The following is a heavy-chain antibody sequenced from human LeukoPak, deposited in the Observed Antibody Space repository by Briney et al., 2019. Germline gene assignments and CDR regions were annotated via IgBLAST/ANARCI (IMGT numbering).Heavy chain of an antibody. J-gene: IGHJ3*02. V-gene: IGHV3-20*01. CDR3: AREASGVTMERAFDI. Sequence: GGSLRLSCAASGFTFSSYAMSWVRQAPGKGLEWVSGINWNGGSTGYADSVKGRFTISRDNAKNSLYLQMNSLRAEDTALYHCAREASGVTMERAFDIWGQGTMVTVSS. CDR2: INWNGGST. CDR1: GFTFSSYA. D-gene: IGHD3-10*01.